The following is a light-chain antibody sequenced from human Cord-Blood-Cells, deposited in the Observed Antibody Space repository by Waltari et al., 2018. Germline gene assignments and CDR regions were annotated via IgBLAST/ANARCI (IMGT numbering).Light chain of an antibody. CDR2: WAS. CDR1: QSVLYSSNNKNY. Sequence: DIVMTQSHDSLAVSLGERATINCKSSQSVLYSSNNKNYLAWYQQKPGQPPKLLIYWASTRESGVPDRFSGSGSGTDFTLTSSSLQAEDVAVYYCQQYYSTPTFGQGTKVEIK. J-gene: IGKJ1*01. CDR3: QQYYSTPT. V-gene: IGKV4-1*01.